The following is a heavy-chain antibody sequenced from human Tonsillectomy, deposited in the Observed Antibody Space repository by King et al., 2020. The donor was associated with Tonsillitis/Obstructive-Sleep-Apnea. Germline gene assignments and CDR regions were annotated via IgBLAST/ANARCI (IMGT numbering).Heavy chain of an antibody. CDR1: GGSISSGGYY. V-gene: IGHV4-31*01. D-gene: IGHD2-2*01. Sequence: VQLQESGPGLVKPSQTLSLTCTVSGGSISSGGYYWSWIRQPPGKGLEWSGYIYYSGSTYYNPSLKSLVTISVDTSKNQFSLELSSVTAADTAVYYCARGYCSSTSCLYAFDIWGQGTMVTVSS. J-gene: IGHJ3*02. CDR2: IYYSGST. CDR3: ARGYCSSTSCLYAFDI.